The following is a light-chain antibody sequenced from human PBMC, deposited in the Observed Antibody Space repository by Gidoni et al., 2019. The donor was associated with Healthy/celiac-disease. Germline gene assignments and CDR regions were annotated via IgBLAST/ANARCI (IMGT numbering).Light chain of an antibody. CDR3: QAWDSSTVV. V-gene: IGLV3-1*01. Sequence: SYELTQSPSVSVSPGQTASITCSGDKLGDKYACWYQQKPGPAPVLVIYQDSKRTSGIPERFSGSTSGNTATLTISGTQAMDEADYYCQAWDSSTVVFGGGTKLTV. J-gene: IGLJ2*01. CDR1: KLGDKY. CDR2: QDS.